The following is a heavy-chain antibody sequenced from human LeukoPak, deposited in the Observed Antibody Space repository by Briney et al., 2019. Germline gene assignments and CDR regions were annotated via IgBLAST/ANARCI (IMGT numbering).Heavy chain of an antibody. CDR1: GDTFRTYG. J-gene: IGHJ6*02. CDR2: ISAHNEKT. Sequence: ASVKVSCKASGDTFRTYGVSWVRQAPGQGLEWMGGISAHNEKTEYAESFQGRVTMTTDTSTSTAYMELRSLRSDDTAVYYCARVGDEYYDIRPYAMDVWGQGTTVTVSS. D-gene: IGHD3-9*01. V-gene: IGHV1-18*01. CDR3: ARVGDEYYDIRPYAMDV.